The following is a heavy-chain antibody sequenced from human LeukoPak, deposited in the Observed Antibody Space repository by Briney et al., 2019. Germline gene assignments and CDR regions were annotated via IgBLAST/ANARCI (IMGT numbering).Heavy chain of an antibody. J-gene: IGHJ5*02. Sequence: PGGSLRLSCAASGFTFSNYWMHWVRQAPGKGLVWVSRIKSDEKSTSYADSVKGRFTISRDNAKNTLYLQMNSLRAEDTAVYYCARGITHGRFWFDPWGQGALVTVSS. V-gene: IGHV3-74*01. CDR2: IKSDEKST. CDR1: GFTFSNYW. D-gene: IGHD2-15*01. CDR3: ARGITHGRFWFDP.